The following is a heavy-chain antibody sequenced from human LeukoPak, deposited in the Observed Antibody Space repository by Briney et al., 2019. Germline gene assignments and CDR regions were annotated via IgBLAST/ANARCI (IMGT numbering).Heavy chain of an antibody. CDR3: ARHGFGELLAPYYYYYGMDV. D-gene: IGHD3-10*01. J-gene: IGHJ6*04. CDR1: GYTFTSYY. V-gene: IGHV1-46*01. CDR2: INPSGGST. Sequence: ASVKVSCKASGYTFTSYYMHWVRQAPGQRLEWMGIINPSGGSTSYAQKFQGRVTMTRDTSTSTVYMELSSLRSEDTAVYYCARHGFGELLAPYYYYYGMDVWGKGTTVTVSS.